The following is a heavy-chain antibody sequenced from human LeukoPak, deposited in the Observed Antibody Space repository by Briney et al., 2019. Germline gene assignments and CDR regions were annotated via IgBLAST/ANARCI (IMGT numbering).Heavy chain of an antibody. CDR1: GGSISSYY. J-gene: IGHJ6*03. D-gene: IGHD3-3*01. CDR3: ARGKRFGVAYMDV. V-gene: IGHV4-59*01. Sequence: SETLSLTCTVSGGSISSYYWSWIRQPPGKGLEWIGYIYYSGSTNYNPSLKSRVTISVVTSKNQFSLKLSSVTAADTAVYYCARGKRFGVAYMDVWGKGTTVTVSS. CDR2: IYYSGST.